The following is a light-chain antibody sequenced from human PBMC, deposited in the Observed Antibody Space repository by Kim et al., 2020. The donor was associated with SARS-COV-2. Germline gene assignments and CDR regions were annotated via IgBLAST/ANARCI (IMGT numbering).Light chain of an antibody. CDR1: SGHSNYF. V-gene: IGLV4-60*03. J-gene: IGLJ3*02. Sequence: SVKLTCTLSSGHSNYFIAWHQQQPGKAPRFLMKVEGSGSYNKGCGVPDRFSGSRSGADRYLIISNLHSEDEADYYCETRDSNIQVFGGGTQLTVL. CDR3: ETRDSNIQV. CDR2: VEGSGSY.